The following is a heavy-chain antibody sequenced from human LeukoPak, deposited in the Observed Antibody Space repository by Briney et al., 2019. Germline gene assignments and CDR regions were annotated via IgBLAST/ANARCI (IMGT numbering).Heavy chain of an antibody. D-gene: IGHD3-16*02. CDR2: IYPGDSDT. CDR3: ARQQYDYVWGSYRFNWFDP. Sequence: GESLKISCKGSGYSFTSYWIGWGRQMPGKGLEWMGIIYPGDSDTRYSPSFQGQVTISADKSISTAYLQWSSLKASDTAMYYCARQQYDYVWGSYRFNWFDPWGQGTLVTVSS. V-gene: IGHV5-51*01. J-gene: IGHJ5*02. CDR1: GYSFTSYW.